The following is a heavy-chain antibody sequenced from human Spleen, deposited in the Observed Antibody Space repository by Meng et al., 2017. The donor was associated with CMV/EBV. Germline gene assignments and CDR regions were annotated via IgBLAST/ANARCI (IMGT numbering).Heavy chain of an antibody. CDR2: ISSSSSYI. CDR3: ARDSPGYCSSTSCPGYYYYYYGMDV. J-gene: IGHJ6*02. CDR1: GFTFSSYS. Sequence: SCAASGFTFSSYSMNWVRQAPGKGLEWVSSISSSSSYIYYADSVKGRFTISRDNAKNSLYLQMNSLRAEDTAVYYCARDSPGYCSSTSCPGYYYYYYGMDVWGQGTTVTVSS. V-gene: IGHV3-21*01. D-gene: IGHD2-2*03.